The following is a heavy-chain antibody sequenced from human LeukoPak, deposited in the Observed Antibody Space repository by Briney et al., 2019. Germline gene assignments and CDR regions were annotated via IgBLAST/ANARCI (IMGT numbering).Heavy chain of an antibody. CDR2: IYYSGST. Sequence: PSETLSLTCIVSGGSISSYYWSWIRQPPGKGLEWIGYIYYSGSTNYNPSLKSRATISVDTSKNQFSLKLSSVTAADTAVYYCAGVYYYGSGSYFYWGQGTLVTVSS. V-gene: IGHV4-59*01. CDR3: AGVYYYGSGSYFY. CDR1: GGSISSYY. D-gene: IGHD3-10*01. J-gene: IGHJ4*02.